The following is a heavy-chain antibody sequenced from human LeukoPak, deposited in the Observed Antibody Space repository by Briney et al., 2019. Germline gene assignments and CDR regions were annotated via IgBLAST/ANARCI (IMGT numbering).Heavy chain of an antibody. Sequence: PGRSLRLSCTASGFTFGDYAMSWVRQAPGKGLEWVGFIRSKAYGGTTEYAASVKSRFTISRDDSKSIAYLQMNSLKTEDTAVYYCTRIYDSSGYYDYFDYWGQGTLVTVSS. CDR1: GFTFGDYA. J-gene: IGHJ4*02. D-gene: IGHD3-22*01. CDR2: IRSKAYGGTT. V-gene: IGHV3-49*04. CDR3: TRIYDSSGYYDYFDY.